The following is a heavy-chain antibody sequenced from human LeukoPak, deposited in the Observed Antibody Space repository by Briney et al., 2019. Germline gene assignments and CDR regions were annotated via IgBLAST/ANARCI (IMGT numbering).Heavy chain of an antibody. D-gene: IGHD3-3*01. CDR1: GGSISSYY. CDR3: ARVPRAWSGYTYYYYYMDV. CDR2: IYYSGST. Sequence: RPSETLSLTCTVSGGSISSYYWSWIRQPPGKGLEWIGYIYYSGSTNYNPSLKSRVTISVDTSKNQFSLKLSSVTAADTAVYYCARVPRAWSGYTYYYYYMDVWGKGTTVTVSS. J-gene: IGHJ6*03. V-gene: IGHV4-59*01.